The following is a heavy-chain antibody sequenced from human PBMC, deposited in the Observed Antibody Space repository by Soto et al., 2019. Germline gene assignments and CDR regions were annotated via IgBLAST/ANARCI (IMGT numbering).Heavy chain of an antibody. Sequence: EVQLVESGGGLVKPGGSLRLSRAASGFTFSSYSMNWVRQAPGKGLEWVSSISPSSSYIYYAVSVKGRFTISRDNAKNSLYLQMNSLRAEDTAVYYCTRPLHYYDGSGYYAYWGQGTLVTVSS. D-gene: IGHD3-22*01. J-gene: IGHJ4*02. CDR1: GFTFSSYS. CDR2: ISPSSSYI. V-gene: IGHV3-21*01. CDR3: TRPLHYYDGSGYYAY.